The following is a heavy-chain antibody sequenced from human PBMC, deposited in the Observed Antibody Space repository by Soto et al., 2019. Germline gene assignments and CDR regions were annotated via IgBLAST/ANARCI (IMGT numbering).Heavy chain of an antibody. CDR2: TYFKSKWYN. J-gene: IGHJ5*02. Sequence: PSQTLSRTCAISGDRVSSNSAAWNWIRQSPSRGLEWLGRTYFKSKWYNDYAVSVESRITINPDTSKNHFSLHLNSVTPEDAAMYFCAREVDDGPNWLGPWGQGPLVTVSS. D-gene: IGHD1-1*01. V-gene: IGHV6-1*01. CDR3: AREVDDGPNWLGP. CDR1: GDRVSSNSAA.